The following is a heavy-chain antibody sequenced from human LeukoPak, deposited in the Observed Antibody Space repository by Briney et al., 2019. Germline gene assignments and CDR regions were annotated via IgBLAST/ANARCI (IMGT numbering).Heavy chain of an antibody. Sequence: ASVKVSSKASGYTFTGYYMHWVRQAPGQGLEWMGWINPNSGGTNYARKFQGRVTMTRDTSISTAYMELSRLRSDDTAVYYCARDGRPSGDIVVVVAATGGFDYWGQGTLVTVSS. CDR3: ARDGRPSGDIVVVVAATGGFDY. CDR1: GYTFTGYY. CDR2: INPNSGGT. V-gene: IGHV1-2*02. J-gene: IGHJ4*02. D-gene: IGHD2-15*01.